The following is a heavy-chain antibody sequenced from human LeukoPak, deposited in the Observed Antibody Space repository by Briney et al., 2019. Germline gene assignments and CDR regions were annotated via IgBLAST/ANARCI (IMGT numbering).Heavy chain of an antibody. Sequence: GGSLRLSCAASGFTFSSYWMSWVRQAPGKGREWVANIKQDGSEKYYVDSVKGRFTISRDNAKNSLYLQMNSLRAEDTAVYYCARDSDIVVVPAAWYYFDYWGQGTLVTVSS. J-gene: IGHJ4*02. CDR1: GFTFSSYW. D-gene: IGHD2-2*01. V-gene: IGHV3-7*01. CDR2: IKQDGSEK. CDR3: ARDSDIVVVPAAWYYFDY.